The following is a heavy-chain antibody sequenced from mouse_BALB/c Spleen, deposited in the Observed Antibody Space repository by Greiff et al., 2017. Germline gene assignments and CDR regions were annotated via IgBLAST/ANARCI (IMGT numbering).Heavy chain of an antibody. CDR2: IDTSDSYT. Sequence: QVQLQQPGAELVMPGASVKMSCKASGYTFTDYWMHWVKQRPGQGLEWIGAIDTSDSYTSYNQKFKGKATLTVDESSSTAYMQLSSLTSEDSAVYYCARLGGRATYFDYWGQGTTLTVSS. CDR1: GYTFTDYW. V-gene: IGHV1-69*01. D-gene: IGHD3-1*01. CDR3: ARLGGRATYFDY. J-gene: IGHJ2*01.